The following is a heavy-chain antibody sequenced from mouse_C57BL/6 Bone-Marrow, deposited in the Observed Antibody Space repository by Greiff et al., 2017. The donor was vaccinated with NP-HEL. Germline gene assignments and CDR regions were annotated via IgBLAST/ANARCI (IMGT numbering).Heavy chain of an antibody. CDR3: ARRHYALYAMDY. J-gene: IGHJ4*01. CDR1: GYTFTSYT. D-gene: IGHD1-1*02. CDR2: INPSSGYT. Sequence: QVQLKESGAELARPGASVKMSCKASGYTFTSYTMHWVKQRPGQGLEWIGYINPSSGYTKYNQKFKDKATLTADKSSSTAYMQLSSLTSEDSAVYYCARRHYALYAMDYWGQGTSVTVSS. V-gene: IGHV1-4*01.